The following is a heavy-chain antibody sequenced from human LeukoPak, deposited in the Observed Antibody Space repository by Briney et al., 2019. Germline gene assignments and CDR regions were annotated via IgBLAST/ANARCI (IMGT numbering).Heavy chain of an antibody. CDR3: ARANWGWYFDY. J-gene: IGHJ4*02. CDR2: IDQDGSEK. V-gene: IGHV3-7*05. Sequence: GGSLRLSCAASGFTFSNYWMNWVRQAPGKGLEWVANIDQDGSEKYYVDSVKGRFTISRDNAKNSLYLQMNSLRAEDTAVYYCARANWGWYFDYWGQGTVVTVSS. CDR1: GFTFSNYW. D-gene: IGHD7-27*01.